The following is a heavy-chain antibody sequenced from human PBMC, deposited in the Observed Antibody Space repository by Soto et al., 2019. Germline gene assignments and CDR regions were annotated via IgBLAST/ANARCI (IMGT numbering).Heavy chain of an antibody. J-gene: IGHJ6*02. CDR3: AKAPLDHYFLDV. CDR1: GFTFEDSA. V-gene: IGHV3-9*01. Sequence: GGSLRLFCAASGFTFEDSAMHWFRQAPGKGLEWVSGISWNGGVIGYADSMRGRFTISRDNAKNSLYLQMNNLRPEDTALYYYAKAPLDHYFLDVWGQGTTVTVSS. CDR2: ISWNGGVI. D-gene: IGHD1-1*01.